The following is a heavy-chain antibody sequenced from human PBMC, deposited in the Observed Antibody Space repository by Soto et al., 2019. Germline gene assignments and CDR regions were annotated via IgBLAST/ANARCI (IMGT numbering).Heavy chain of an antibody. V-gene: IGHV4-30-2*01. CDR2: IYHSGST. J-gene: IGHJ3*02. D-gene: IGHD4-17*01. CDR1: DGSISSGDYS. Sequence: QLQLQESGSGLVKPSHTLSLTCAVSDGSISSGDYSWSWIRQPPGKGLEWIGYIYHSGSTYYNPSLKSRVTISVDRSKNQFSLKLNSVTAADTAVYYCASMSPTVFPAVDIWGQGTMVTVSS. CDR3: ASMSPTVFPAVDI.